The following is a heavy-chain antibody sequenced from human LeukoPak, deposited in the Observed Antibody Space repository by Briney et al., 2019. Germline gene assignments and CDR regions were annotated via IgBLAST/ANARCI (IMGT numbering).Heavy chain of an antibody. CDR2: INTNTGNP. D-gene: IGHD3-22*01. Sequence: ASVKVSCKASGYTFTSYAMNWVRQAPGQGLEWMGWINTNTGNPTYAQGFTGRFVFSLDTSVSTAYLQISSLKAEDTAVYYCACRPYYYDSSGYFDYWGQGTLVTVSS. CDR3: ACRPYYYDSSGYFDY. J-gene: IGHJ4*02. CDR1: GYTFTSYA. V-gene: IGHV7-4-1*02.